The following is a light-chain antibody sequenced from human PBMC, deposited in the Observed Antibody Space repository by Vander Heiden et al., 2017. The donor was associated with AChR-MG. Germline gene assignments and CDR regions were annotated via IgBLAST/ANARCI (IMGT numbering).Light chain of an antibody. CDR2: AAS. J-gene: IGKJ1*01. CDR3: QQTYNSPPT. CDR1: QSISNY. V-gene: IGKV1-39*01. Sequence: DIQITQSPSSLFASVGDRITITCRASQSISNYLNWYQHKPGKTPKILIYAASYSQSGVPSRFIGSASGTDFTLTISSLQPEDFATYYCQQTYNSPPTFGQGTKVEIK.